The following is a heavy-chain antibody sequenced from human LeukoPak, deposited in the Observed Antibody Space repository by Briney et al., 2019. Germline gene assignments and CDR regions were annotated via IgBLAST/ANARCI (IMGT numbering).Heavy chain of an antibody. D-gene: IGHD6-19*01. V-gene: IGHV4-39*01. Sequence: PSETLSLTCTVCGGSISRSSYHWGWIRQPPGKGLEWFGRIYYNGSTYYNPSLQSRVTISVDTSKNQFSLKLSSVTAADTAVYYCARRGWGSGWLGQDTSWYFDLWGRGTPATVSS. J-gene: IGHJ2*01. CDR2: IYYNGST. CDR1: GGSISRSSYH. CDR3: ARRGWGSGWLGQDTSWYFDL.